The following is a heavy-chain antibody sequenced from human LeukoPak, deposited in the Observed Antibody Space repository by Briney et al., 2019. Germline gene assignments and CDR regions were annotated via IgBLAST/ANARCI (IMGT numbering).Heavy chain of an antibody. Sequence: ASVKVSCTTSGYTFSNYGISWVRQAPGQGLEWMGWITAYNGNRLYAQRFQGRITLTTDTSTSTSYMELRSLEYDDTAIYYCARDNDKVVDHWGQGTLVTVSS. J-gene: IGHJ4*01. CDR2: ITAYNGNR. D-gene: IGHD1-1*01. CDR1: GYTFSNYG. CDR3: ARDNDKVVDH. V-gene: IGHV1-18*01.